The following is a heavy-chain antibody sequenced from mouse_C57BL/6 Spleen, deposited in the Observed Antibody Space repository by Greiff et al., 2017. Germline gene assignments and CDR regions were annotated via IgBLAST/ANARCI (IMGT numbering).Heavy chain of an antibody. V-gene: IGHV1-69*01. D-gene: IGHD2-2*01. CDR1: GYTFTSYW. Sequence: QVQLKQSGAELVMPGASVKLSCKASGYTFTSYWMPWVKQRPGQGLEWIGEIDPSDSYTNYNQKFKGKSTLTVDKSSSTAYMQLSSLTSEDSAVYYCAIIPSYYGYDGGDFDYWGQGTTLTVSS. CDR3: AIIPSYYGYDGGDFDY. J-gene: IGHJ2*01. CDR2: IDPSDSYT.